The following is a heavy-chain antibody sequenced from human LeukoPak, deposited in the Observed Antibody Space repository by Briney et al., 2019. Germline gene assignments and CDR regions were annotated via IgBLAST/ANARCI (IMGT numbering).Heavy chain of an antibody. CDR3: ASKWFGELFSDY. V-gene: IGHV3-23*01. Sequence: GGSLRLSCAASGFTFSSSAMSWVRQAPGKGLEWVSAISGSGGSTYYADSVKGRFTISRDNSKNTLYLQMNSLRAEDTAVYYCASKWFGELFSDYWGQGTLVTVSS. J-gene: IGHJ4*02. CDR2: ISGSGGST. D-gene: IGHD3-10*01. CDR1: GFTFSSSA.